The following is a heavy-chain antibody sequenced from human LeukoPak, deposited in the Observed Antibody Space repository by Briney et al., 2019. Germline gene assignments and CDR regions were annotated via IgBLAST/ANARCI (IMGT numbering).Heavy chain of an antibody. V-gene: IGHV3-21*01. CDR2: ISSSSSYI. Sequence: GGSLRLSCAASGFTFSSYSMNWVPQAPGKGLEWVSSISSSSSYIYYADSVKGRFTISRDNAKNSLYLQMNSLRAEDTAVYYCARDGWPEDAFDIWGQGTMVTVSS. J-gene: IGHJ3*02. D-gene: IGHD2-15*01. CDR1: GFTFSSYS. CDR3: ARDGWPEDAFDI.